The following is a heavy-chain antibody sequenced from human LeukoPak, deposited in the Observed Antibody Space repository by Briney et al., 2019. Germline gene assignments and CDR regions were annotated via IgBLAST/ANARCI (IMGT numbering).Heavy chain of an antibody. CDR2: INHSGST. CDR3: ARGTGWDCSSTSCYPWYFDL. CDR1: GGSFSGYY. Sequence: SETLSLTCAVYGGSFSGYYWSWIRQPPGKGLGWIGEINHSGSTNYNPSLKSRVTISVDTSKNQFSLKLSSVTAADTAVYYCARGTGWDCSSTSCYPWYFDLWGRGTLVTVSS. V-gene: IGHV4-34*01. D-gene: IGHD2-2*01. J-gene: IGHJ2*01.